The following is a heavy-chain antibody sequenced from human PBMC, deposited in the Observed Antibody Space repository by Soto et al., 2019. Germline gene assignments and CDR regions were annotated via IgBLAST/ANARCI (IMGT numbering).Heavy chain of an antibody. V-gene: IGHV3-30*18. D-gene: IGHD2-2*01. CDR1: GFTFRTYG. J-gene: IGHJ4*02. CDR3: AKDLYDEYQPSGPLDY. Sequence: PGGSLRLSCEASGFTFRTYGFHWARQVPGTWLDGVVVISYDGGNKFYADSVKGRFTISRDNSKNTLYLQMNSLRAEDTAVYYCAKDLYDEYQPSGPLDYWGQGTLVTVSS. CDR2: ISYDGGNK.